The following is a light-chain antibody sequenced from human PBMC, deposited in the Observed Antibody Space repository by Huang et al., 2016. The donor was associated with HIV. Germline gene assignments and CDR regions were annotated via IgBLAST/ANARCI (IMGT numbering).Light chain of an antibody. CDR3: QQRYNWPLT. CDR2: DAS. V-gene: IGKV3-11*01. CDR1: QSVRNY. Sequence: EIVLTQSPASLALSPGERATLSCRASQSVRNYLAWYQQKPGQAPRRHIFDASNRATDNQARFSGSGSGTDVTRTISSLEPEDFAVYYCQQRYNWPLTFGGGTKVEIK. J-gene: IGKJ4*01.